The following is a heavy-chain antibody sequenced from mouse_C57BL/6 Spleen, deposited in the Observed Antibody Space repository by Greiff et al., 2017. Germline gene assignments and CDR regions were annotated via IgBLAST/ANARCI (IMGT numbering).Heavy chain of an antibody. D-gene: IGHD4-1*01. CDR2: IHPNSGST. J-gene: IGHJ3*01. Sequence: VQLQQPGAELVKPGASVKSSCKASGYTFTSYWMHWVKQRPGQGLEWIGMIHPNSGSTNYNEKFKSKATLTVDKSSSTAYMQLSSLTSEDSAVYYCAREAGTWFAYWGQGTLVTVSA. CDR3: AREAGTWFAY. V-gene: IGHV1-64*01. CDR1: GYTFTSYW.